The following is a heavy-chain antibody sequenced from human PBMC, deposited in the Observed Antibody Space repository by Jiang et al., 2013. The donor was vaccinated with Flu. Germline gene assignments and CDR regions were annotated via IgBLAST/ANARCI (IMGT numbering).Heavy chain of an antibody. D-gene: IGHD4-17*01. CDR2: IYYSGST. J-gene: IGHJ4*02. V-gene: IGHV4-61*01. CDR3: AREGGYDYGDDDRDY. Sequence: ELLKPSETLSLTCTVSGGSVSSGSYYWSWIRQPPGKGLEWIGYIYYSGSTNYNPSLKSRVTISVDTSKNQFSLKLSSVTAADTAVYYCAREGGYDYGDDDRDYWGQGTLVTVSS. CDR1: GGSVSSGSYY.